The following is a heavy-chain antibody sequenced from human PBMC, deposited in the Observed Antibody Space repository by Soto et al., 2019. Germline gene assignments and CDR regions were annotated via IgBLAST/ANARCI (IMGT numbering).Heavy chain of an antibody. J-gene: IGHJ4*02. Sequence: QLQLQESGPGLVKPSETLSLTCTVSGDSFGSRNSYWAWIRQSPEKGLEWIATIYYTGTTYYNPSLKSRVTISLDTSQNQFSLKLISVTAADTAVYFCVRQFMSGSYFYWGQGTLVTVSS. CDR2: IYYTGTT. CDR3: VRQFMSGSYFY. D-gene: IGHD1-26*01. V-gene: IGHV4-39*01. CDR1: GDSFGSRNSY.